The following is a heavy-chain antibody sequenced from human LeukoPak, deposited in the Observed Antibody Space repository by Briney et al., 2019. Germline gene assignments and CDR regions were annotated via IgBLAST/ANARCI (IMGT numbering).Heavy chain of an antibody. CDR3: ARGTDPTVTTGEVDY. Sequence: SETLSLTCTVSGGSISSYYWSWIRQPPGKGLEWIGYIYHSGSTYYNPSLKSRVTISVDRSKNQFSLKLSSVTAADTAVYYCARGTDPTVTTGEVDYWGQGTLVTVSS. CDR2: IYHSGST. CDR1: GGSISSYY. D-gene: IGHD4-17*01. J-gene: IGHJ4*02. V-gene: IGHV4-59*12.